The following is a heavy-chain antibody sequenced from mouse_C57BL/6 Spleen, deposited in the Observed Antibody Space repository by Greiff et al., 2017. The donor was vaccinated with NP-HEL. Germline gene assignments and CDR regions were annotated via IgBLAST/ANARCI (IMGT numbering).Heavy chain of an antibody. Sequence: VQVVESGPGLVAPSQSLSLTCTVSGFSLTSYAISWVRQPPGKGLEGLGVIWTCGGTNYTSASKSSLSISKNNSKSQVFLKMNRLQTDDTAEYSCARIDYAYGSYYAMDYWGQGTSVTVSS. CDR1: GFSLTSYA. D-gene: IGHD1-1*01. CDR2: IWTCGGT. CDR3: ARIDYAYGSYYAMDY. V-gene: IGHV2-9-1*01. J-gene: IGHJ4*01.